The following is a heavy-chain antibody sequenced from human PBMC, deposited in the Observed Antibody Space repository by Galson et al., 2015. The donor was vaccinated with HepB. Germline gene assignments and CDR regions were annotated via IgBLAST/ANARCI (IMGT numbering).Heavy chain of an antibody. CDR2: IKEDGSEK. CDR3: VRDGDWNYRTIFEI. CDR1: GFTFSAYG. V-gene: IGHV3-7*01. D-gene: IGHD1-7*01. Sequence: SLRLSCAAFGFTFSAYGMSWVRQDPGKGLEWVAQIKEDGSEKYYVDSVRGRFTISRDNAKNSLYLQMNSLRAEDTAVYYCVRDGDWNYRTIFEIWGQGTMVTVSS. J-gene: IGHJ3*02.